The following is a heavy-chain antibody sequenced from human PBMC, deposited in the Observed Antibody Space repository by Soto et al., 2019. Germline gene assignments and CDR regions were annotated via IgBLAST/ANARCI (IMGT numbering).Heavy chain of an antibody. CDR2: IYYSGST. Sequence: LPRTVSGGYSSSFYWSWIRQNPGKGLEWIGYIYYSGSTNYNPSLKSRVTISVDTSKNQFSLKLSSVPAADSAVCWCASTTIAVSVYSYKVLDVLGNCTAVPVSS. D-gene: IGHD6-19*01. CDR3: ASTTIAVSVYSYKVLDV. V-gene: IGHV4-59*01. CDR1: GGYSSSFY. J-gene: IGHJ6*01.